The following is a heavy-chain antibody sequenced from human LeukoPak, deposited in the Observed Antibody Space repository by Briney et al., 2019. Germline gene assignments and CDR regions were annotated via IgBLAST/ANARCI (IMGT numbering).Heavy chain of an antibody. V-gene: IGHV4-39*07. CDR2: IYYSGST. J-gene: IGHJ3*02. Sequence: SETLSLTCTVSGGSISSSSYYWGWIRQPPGKGLEWIGSIYYSGSTYYNPSLKSRVTISVDTSKNQFSLKLSSVTAADTAVYYCARIQTRYGRAFDIWGQGTMVTVSS. CDR1: GGSISSSSYY. D-gene: IGHD5-18*01. CDR3: ARIQTRYGRAFDI.